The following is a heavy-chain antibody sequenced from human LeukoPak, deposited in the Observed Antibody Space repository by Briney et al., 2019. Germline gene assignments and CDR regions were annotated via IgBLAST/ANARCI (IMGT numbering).Heavy chain of an antibody. D-gene: IGHD4-23*01. V-gene: IGHV1-46*03. CDR2: INPSGGST. CDR1: GYTFTSYY. J-gene: IGHJ5*02. CDR3: ARDGYRLDYGGNSGSQGWFDP. Sequence: ASVKVSCKASGYTFTSYYMHWVRQAPGQGLEWMGIINPSGGSTSYAQKFQGRVTMTRETSTSTVYMELSSVRSDDTAGYDCARDGYRLDYGGNSGSQGWFDPWGQGTLVTVSS.